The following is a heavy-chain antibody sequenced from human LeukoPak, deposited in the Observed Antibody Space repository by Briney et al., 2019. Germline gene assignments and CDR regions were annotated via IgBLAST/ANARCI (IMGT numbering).Heavy chain of an antibody. D-gene: IGHD3-10*01. CDR1: GDSVSSKSAT. Sequence: SQTLSLTCAISGDSVSSKSATWNWIRQTPSRGLEWLGRTYYVSKWFNDYAVSVKSRITITPDTSKNQFSLQLNSVTPEDTAVYYCAREGWFGEPPSHWFDPWGQGTLVTVSS. CDR3: AREGWFGEPPSHWFDP. J-gene: IGHJ5*02. V-gene: IGHV6-1*01. CDR2: TYYVSKWFN.